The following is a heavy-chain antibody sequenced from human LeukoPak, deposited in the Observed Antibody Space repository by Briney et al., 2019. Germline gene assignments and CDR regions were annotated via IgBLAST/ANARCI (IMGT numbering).Heavy chain of an antibody. J-gene: IGHJ6*02. CDR3: ARDLLGYQQLVRSYYYGMDV. Sequence: WGSLRLSCAASGFTFSSYSMNWVRQAPGKGLEWVSSISSSSSYIYYADSVKGRFTISRDNAKNSLYLQMNSLRAEDTAVYYCARDLLGYQQLVRSYYYGMDVWGQGTTVTVSS. V-gene: IGHV3-21*01. CDR1: GFTFSSYS. CDR2: ISSSSSYI. D-gene: IGHD6-6*01.